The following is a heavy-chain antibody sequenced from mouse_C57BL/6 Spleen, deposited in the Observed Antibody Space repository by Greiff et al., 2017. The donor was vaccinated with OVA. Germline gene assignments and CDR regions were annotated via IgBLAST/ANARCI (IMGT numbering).Heavy chain of an antibody. CDR1: GYAFTNYL. V-gene: IGHV1-54*01. CDR2: INPGSGGN. Sequence: VKLVESGAELVRPGTSVKVSCKASGYAFTNYLIEWVKQRLGPGLEWIGVINPGSGGNNYNEKFKGKATLTADKSSSTAYMQLSSLTSEDSAVYFCARRGDGYYVDYAMDYWGQGTSVTVSS. D-gene: IGHD2-3*01. CDR3: ARRGDGYYVDYAMDY. J-gene: IGHJ4*01.